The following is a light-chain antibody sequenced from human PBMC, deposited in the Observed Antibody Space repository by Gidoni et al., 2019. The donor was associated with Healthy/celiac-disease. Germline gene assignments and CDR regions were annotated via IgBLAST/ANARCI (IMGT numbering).Light chain of an antibody. V-gene: IGKV3-11*01. CDR1: QSVSSY. Sequence: EIVLTQSPVTLYLSPGARATLSCRASQSVSSYLGWYQQQPGQAPRLLIYDASNRATGTPARFSGSGSGTDFTLTISSLEPEDFAVYYCQQRSNWPLTFGGGTKVEIK. J-gene: IGKJ4*01. CDR3: QQRSNWPLT. CDR2: DAS.